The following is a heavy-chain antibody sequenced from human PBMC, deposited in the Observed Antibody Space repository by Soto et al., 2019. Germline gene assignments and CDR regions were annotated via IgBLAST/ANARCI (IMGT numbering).Heavy chain of an antibody. CDR3: GKTTYSRSWYF. CDR1: GFTFNNFH. V-gene: IGHV3-23*01. CDR2: ISDSGSDT. D-gene: IGHD6-13*01. Sequence: EVQLLESGGGLVQPGGSLRLSCAGSGFTFNNFHMTWVRHVPGKGLEWVSSISDSGSDTFYADSVRGRFAISRDNSKSTLYLQMNSLRVDDMAIYYCGKTTYSRSWYFWGQGTLVTVSS. J-gene: IGHJ4*02.